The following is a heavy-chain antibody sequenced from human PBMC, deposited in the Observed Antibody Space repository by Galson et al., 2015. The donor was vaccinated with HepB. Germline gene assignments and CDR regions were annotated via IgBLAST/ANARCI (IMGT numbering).Heavy chain of an antibody. V-gene: IGHV3-30*18. Sequence: SLRLSCAASGFTFSNYGMHWVRQAPGKGLEWVAVISYDGSNQYYADSVKGRFTISRDNSKNTLYLQMSSLKTEDTAVFYCAKGGPRITMPRGLAHFGAFDIWGQRTMVTVSS. CDR1: GFTFSNYG. J-gene: IGHJ3*02. CDR3: AKGGPRITMPRGLAHFGAFDI. CDR2: ISYDGSNQ. D-gene: IGHD3-10*01.